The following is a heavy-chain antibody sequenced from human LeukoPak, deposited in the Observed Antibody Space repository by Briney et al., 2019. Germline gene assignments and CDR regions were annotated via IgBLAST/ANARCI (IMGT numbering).Heavy chain of an antibody. D-gene: IGHD4-17*01. J-gene: IGHJ4*02. Sequence: GGSLRLSCAASGLTASSSYMSWVRQAPGKGLEWVSIIYNDGSTYYADSMKGRFTISRDNSKNTLYLQVNSLGAEDTAMYYCARASTTVPNLLDHWGRGTLVTVSS. CDR3: ARASTTVPNLLDH. V-gene: IGHV3-53*01. CDR1: GLTASSSY. CDR2: IYNDGST.